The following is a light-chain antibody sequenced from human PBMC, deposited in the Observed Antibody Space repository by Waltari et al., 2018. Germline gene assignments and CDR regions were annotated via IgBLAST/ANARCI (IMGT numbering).Light chain of an antibody. CDR2: RDN. Sequence: QAGLTQPPSVSKDLRQTATLSCTGNSDNVGKQGAAWLQQHQGHPTKLLSYRDNNRPSGISWMFSASTSGSTASLAITGLQPEDEADYYSAAWETSLNAWVFGGGNDVTVL. V-gene: IGLV10-54*01. CDR1: SDNVGKQG. CDR3: AAWETSLNAWV. J-gene: IGLJ3*02.